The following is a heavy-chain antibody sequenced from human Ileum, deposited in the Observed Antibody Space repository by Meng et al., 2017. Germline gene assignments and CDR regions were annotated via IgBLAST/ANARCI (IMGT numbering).Heavy chain of an antibody. CDR1: GFTFGDYA. V-gene: IGHV3-49*04. D-gene: IGHD3-16*01. Sequence: GESLKISCTASGFTFGDYAMSWVRQAPGKGLEWVGFISSKAYGGTTEYAASVKGRFTISRDDSKSIAYLQMNSLKTEDTAVYYCTHQGDPREDDFDIWGQGTMVTVSS. CDR3: THQGDPREDDFDI. CDR2: ISSKAYGGTT. J-gene: IGHJ3*02.